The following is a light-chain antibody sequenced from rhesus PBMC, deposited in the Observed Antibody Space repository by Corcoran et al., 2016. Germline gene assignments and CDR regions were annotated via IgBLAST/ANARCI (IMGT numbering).Light chain of an antibody. CDR1: QGISTY. Sequence: DIQMTQSPSSLSVSVGDRVTITCRASQGISTYLNWYQQKLGKVPKRLIYGASSLESGVPSRFSGSGSGTDFTLTISSLQPEDFAIYYCLQYNSNPYSFGQGTKVEIK. J-gene: IGKJ2*01. CDR3: LQYNSNPYS. CDR2: GAS. V-gene: IGKV1-43*01.